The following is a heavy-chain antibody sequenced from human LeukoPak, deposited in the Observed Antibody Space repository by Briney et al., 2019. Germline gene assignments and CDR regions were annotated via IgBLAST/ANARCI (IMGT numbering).Heavy chain of an antibody. J-gene: IGHJ3*02. CDR3: ARVSTVRPDAFDI. Sequence: SETLSLTCAVYGGSFSGYYWSWIRQPPGKGLEWIGEINHSGSTNYNPSLKSRVTISVDTSKNQFSLKLSSVTAADTAVYYCARVSTVRPDAFDIWGQGTMVTVSS. CDR2: INHSGST. D-gene: IGHD4-17*01. CDR1: GGSFSGYY. V-gene: IGHV4-34*01.